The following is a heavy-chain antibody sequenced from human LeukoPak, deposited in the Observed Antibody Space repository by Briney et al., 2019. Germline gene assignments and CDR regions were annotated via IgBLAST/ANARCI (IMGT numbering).Heavy chain of an antibody. V-gene: IGHV4-61*02. CDR3: ASDRVVITHYYYYYGMDV. J-gene: IGHJ6*02. CDR1: GGSISSGSYY. CDR2: IYTSGST. D-gene: IGHD3-22*01. Sequence: PSQTLSLTCTVSGGSISSGSYYWSWIRQPAGKGLEWIGRIYTSGSTNYNPSLKSRVTISVDTSKNQFSLKLSSVTAADTAVYYCASDRVVITHYYYYYGMDVWGQGTTVTVSS.